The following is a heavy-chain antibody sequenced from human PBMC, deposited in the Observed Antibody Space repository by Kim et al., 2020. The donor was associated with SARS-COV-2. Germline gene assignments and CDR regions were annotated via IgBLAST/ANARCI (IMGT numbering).Heavy chain of an antibody. J-gene: IGHJ5*02. CDR3: ARTNWFDP. Sequence: SETLSLTCAVYGGSFSGYYWSWIRQPPGKGLEWIGEINHSGSTNYNPSLKSRVTISVDTTTNQSSLKLSSVTAADTAVYYCARTNWFDPWGQGTLVTVSS. CDR1: GGSFSGYY. V-gene: IGHV4-34*01. CDR2: INHSGST.